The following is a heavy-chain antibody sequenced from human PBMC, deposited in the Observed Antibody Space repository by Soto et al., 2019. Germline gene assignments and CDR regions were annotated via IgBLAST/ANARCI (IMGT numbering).Heavy chain of an antibody. CDR2: INHSGST. V-gene: IGHV4-34*01. Sequence: SETLSLTCAVYGGSFSGYYWSWIRQPPGKGLEWIGEINHSGSTNYNPSLKSRVTISVDTSKNQFSLKLSSVTAADTAVYYCARGSRRHYYGSGSYYNGFDYWGQGTLVTVSS. D-gene: IGHD3-10*01. CDR3: ARGSRRHYYGSGSYYNGFDY. CDR1: GGSFSGYY. J-gene: IGHJ4*02.